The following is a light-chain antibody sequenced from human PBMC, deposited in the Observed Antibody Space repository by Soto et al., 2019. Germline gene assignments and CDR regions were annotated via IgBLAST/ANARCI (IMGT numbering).Light chain of an antibody. CDR1: QGISSY. J-gene: IGKJ5*01. CDR3: LQHFNYPFT. Sequence: IQLTQSPSSLSASVGDRVTITCRASQGISSYLAWYQQKTGKAPKLLIYAASTLQSGVPSRFSGSGSGTDFTLIISGLQPEDFATYFCLQHFNYPFTFGQGTRLEIK. CDR2: AAS. V-gene: IGKV1-9*01.